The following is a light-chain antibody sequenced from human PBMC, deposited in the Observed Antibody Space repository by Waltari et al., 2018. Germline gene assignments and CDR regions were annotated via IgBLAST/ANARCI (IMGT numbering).Light chain of an antibody. Sequence: QSALTQPASVSGSPGQSITISCTGTSREVGGYNYVSWYHQHPGKAPKLMIYDVSKRPSGVSNRFSGSKSGNTASLTISGLQAEDEADFYCSSYTSGSTSYVFGTGTKVTVL. CDR2: DVS. CDR1: SREVGGYNY. CDR3: SSYTSGSTSYV. V-gene: IGLV2-14*01. J-gene: IGLJ1*01.